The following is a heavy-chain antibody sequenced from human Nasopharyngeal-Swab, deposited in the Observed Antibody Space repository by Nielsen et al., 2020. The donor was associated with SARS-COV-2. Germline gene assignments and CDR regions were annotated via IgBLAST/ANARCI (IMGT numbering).Heavy chain of an antibody. CDR3: ARETYYYGSGSYRAFDY. D-gene: IGHD3-10*01. J-gene: IGHJ4*02. Sequence: SATLSLTCTVSGGSISSGSYYWSWIRQPPGKGLEWIGYIYYSGSTNYNPSLKSRVTISVDTSKNQFSLKLSSVTAADAAVYYCARETYYYGSGSYRAFDYWGQGTPVTVSS. CDR1: GGSISSGSYY. CDR2: IYYSGST. V-gene: IGHV4-61*01.